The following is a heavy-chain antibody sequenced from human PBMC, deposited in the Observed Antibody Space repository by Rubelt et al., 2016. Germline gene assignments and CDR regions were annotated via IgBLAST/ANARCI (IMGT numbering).Heavy chain of an antibody. CDR2: ISGNGGST. J-gene: IGHJ6*02. CDR3: ARDAYYYDSSVYPGGYYYYGMDV. V-gene: IGHV3-23*01. Sequence: ASGFTYTYSTMTWVRQAPGKGLEWVSAISGNGGSTYYADSVRGRFTISRDNSKNTLYPQMNSLRAEDTAVYYCARDAYYYDSSVYPGGYYYYGMDVWGQGTTVTVAS. CDR1: GFTYTYST. D-gene: IGHD3-22*01.